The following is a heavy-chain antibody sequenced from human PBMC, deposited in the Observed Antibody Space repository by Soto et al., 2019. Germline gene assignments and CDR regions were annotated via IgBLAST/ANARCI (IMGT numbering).Heavy chain of an antibody. D-gene: IGHD3-16*02. CDR3: ARDRRLHLGELSLNLPDDY. V-gene: IGHV3-11*01. Sequence: GGSLRLSCAASGFTFSDYYMSWIRQAPGKGLEWVSYISSSGSTIYYADSVKGRFTISRDNAKNSLYLQMNSLRAEDTAVYYCARDRRLHLGELSLNLPDDYWGQGTLVTVSS. CDR1: GFTFSDYY. CDR2: ISSSGSTI. J-gene: IGHJ4*02.